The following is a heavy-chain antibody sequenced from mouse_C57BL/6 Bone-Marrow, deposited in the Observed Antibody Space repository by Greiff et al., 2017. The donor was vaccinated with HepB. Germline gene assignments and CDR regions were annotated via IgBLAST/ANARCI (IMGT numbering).Heavy chain of an antibody. CDR2: ISSGSSTI. D-gene: IGHD2-3*01. CDR3: ARSGYYEFAY. Sequence: EVQLQESGGGLVKPGGSLKLSCAASGFTFSDYGMHWVRQAPEKGLEWVAYISSGSSTIYYADTVKGRFTISRDNAKNTLFLQMTSLRSEDTAMYYCARSGYYEFAYWGQGTLVTVSA. CDR1: GFTFSDYG. J-gene: IGHJ3*01. V-gene: IGHV5-17*01.